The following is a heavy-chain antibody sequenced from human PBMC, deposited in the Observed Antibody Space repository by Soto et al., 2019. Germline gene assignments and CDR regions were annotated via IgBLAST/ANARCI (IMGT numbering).Heavy chain of an antibody. V-gene: IGHV3-7*05. J-gene: IGHJ6*02. CDR3: ARVQLGETYYYYYGMDV. CDR2: IKQDGSEK. D-gene: IGHD6-13*01. Sequence: EVQLVESGGGLVQPGGSLRLSCAASGFTFSSYLMSWVRQAPGKGLEWVANIKQDGSEKYYVDSVKGRFTISRDNAKNSLYLQMNSLRAEDTAVYYCARVQLGETYYYYYGMDVWGQGTTVTVSS. CDR1: GFTFSSYL.